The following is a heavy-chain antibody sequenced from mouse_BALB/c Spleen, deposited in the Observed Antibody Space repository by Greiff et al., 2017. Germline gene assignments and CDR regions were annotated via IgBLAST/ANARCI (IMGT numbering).Heavy chain of an antibody. CDR1: GFTFTDYY. CDR3: ARDGWLSRAMDY. CDR2: IRNKANGYTT. J-gene: IGHJ4*01. D-gene: IGHD1-1*02. Sequence: EVKVVESGGGLVQPGGSLRLSCATSGFTFTDYYMSWVRQPPGKALEWLGFIRNKANGYTTEYSASVKGRFTISRDNSQSILYLQMNTLRAEDSATYYCARDGWLSRAMDYWGQGTSVTVSS. V-gene: IGHV7-3*02.